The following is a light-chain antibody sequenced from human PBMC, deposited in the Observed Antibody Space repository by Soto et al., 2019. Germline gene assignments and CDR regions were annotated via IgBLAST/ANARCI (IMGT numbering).Light chain of an antibody. Sequence: DVVMPQSPLSLPVTLGQPASISCRSSQSLVYGRGNIYLNWFQQRPGRSPRRLIYYVSIRDSGVPDRFSGGGSGTNFTLKISRVEAEDVGVYYCMQGTHWPFTLGPGTKVDIK. CDR3: MQGTHWPFT. V-gene: IGKV2-30*01. CDR1: QSLVYGRGNIY. CDR2: YVS. J-gene: IGKJ3*01.